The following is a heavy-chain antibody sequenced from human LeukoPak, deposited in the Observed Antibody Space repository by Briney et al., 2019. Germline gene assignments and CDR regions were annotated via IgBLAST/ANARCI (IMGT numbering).Heavy chain of an antibody. J-gene: IGHJ4*02. D-gene: IGHD2-21*01. CDR2: IKSDGSTT. CDR3: ARDFSYPSGGADY. CDR1: GFTFSRHW. Sequence: PGGSLRLSCAASGFTFSRHWMHWVRQAPGKGLVWVSRIKSDGSTTTYADSVKGRFTISRDNAKSTLYMQMNSLRAEDTAVYYCARDFSYPSGGADYWGQGTLVTVSS. V-gene: IGHV3-74*01.